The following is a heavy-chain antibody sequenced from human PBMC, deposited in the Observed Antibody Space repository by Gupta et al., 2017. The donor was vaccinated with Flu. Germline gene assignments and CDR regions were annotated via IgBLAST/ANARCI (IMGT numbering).Heavy chain of an antibody. J-gene: IGHJ4*02. CDR3: ARRPSWAGYSSGWYVDY. CDR1: GGSISSSSYY. V-gene: IGHV4-39*01. CDR2: IYYSGST. D-gene: IGHD6-19*01. Sequence: QLQLQESGPGLVKPSETLSLTCTVSGGSISSSSYYWGWIRQPPGKGLEWIGSIYYSGSTYYNPSLKSRVTISVDTSKNQFSLKLSSVTAADTAVYYCARRPSWAGYSSGWYVDYWGQGTLVTVSS.